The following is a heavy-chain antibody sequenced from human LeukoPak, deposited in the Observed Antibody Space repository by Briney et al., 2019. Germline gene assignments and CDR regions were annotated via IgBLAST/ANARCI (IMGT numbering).Heavy chain of an antibody. Sequence: PSETLSLTCTVSGGSISSYYWSWIRQPPGKGLEWIGYIYYSGSTNHNPSLKSRVTISVDTSKNQFSLKLSSVTAADTAVYYCARDDGYFDYWGQGTLVTVSS. CDR3: ARDDGYFDY. J-gene: IGHJ4*02. CDR2: IYYSGST. CDR1: GGSISSYY. V-gene: IGHV4-59*01.